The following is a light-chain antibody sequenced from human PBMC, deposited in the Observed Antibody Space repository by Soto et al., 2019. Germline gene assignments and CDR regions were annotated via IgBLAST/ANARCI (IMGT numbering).Light chain of an antibody. V-gene: IGKV3-11*01. CDR1: QSISDT. J-gene: IGKJ1*01. CDR2: GAS. CDR3: QQRSNWPRT. Sequence: EIVMTQSPATLSVSPGGRATLSCRASQSISDTLAWYQQKPGQAPRLLIHGASTRATGIPARFSGSGSGTDFTLTISSLEPEDFAVYYCQQRSNWPRTFGQGTKVDIK.